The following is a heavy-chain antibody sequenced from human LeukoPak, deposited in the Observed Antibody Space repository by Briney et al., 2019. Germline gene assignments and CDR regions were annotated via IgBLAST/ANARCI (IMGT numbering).Heavy chain of an antibody. CDR2: IHHSGKT. D-gene: IGHD5-24*01. J-gene: IGHJ4*02. Sequence: SETLSLTCSVSAYSISSGYYWGWIRQPPGKGLEWIGSIHHSGKTYYNPSLKSRVTISVDTSKNQFSLKLSSVTAADTAVYYCARQGLQHDYWGQGTLVTVSS. CDR1: AYSISSGYY. V-gene: IGHV4-38-2*02. CDR3: ARQGLQHDY.